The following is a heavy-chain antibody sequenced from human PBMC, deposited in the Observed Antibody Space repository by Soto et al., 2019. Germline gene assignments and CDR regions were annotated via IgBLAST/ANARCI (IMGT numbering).Heavy chain of an antibody. CDR3: ARDPYGGYTNFDY. Sequence: GGSLRLSCAASGFTFSSYAMSWVRQAPGKGLEWVSYISSTSTTIYYADSLKGRFTISRDNAKSSLYLQMSSLRDEDTAVYYCARDPYGGYTNFDYWGQGTLVTVSS. CDR1: GFTFSSYA. J-gene: IGHJ4*02. CDR2: ISSTSTTI. V-gene: IGHV3-48*02. D-gene: IGHD1-1*01.